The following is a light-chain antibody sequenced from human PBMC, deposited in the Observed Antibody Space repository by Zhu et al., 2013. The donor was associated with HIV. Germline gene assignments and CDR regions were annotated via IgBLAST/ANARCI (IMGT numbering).Light chain of an antibody. CDR3: RKYNSALRT. CDR1: QGISTY. Sequence: DIQLTQSPSFLSASVGDRVTVTCRASQGISTYLAWYQQKPGKAPQLLIYAASTLQSGVPSRFSGSGSGTEFTLTISSLQPEDVATYYCRKYNSALRTFGQGTKVEIK. J-gene: IGKJ1*01. V-gene: IGKV1-9*01. CDR2: AAS.